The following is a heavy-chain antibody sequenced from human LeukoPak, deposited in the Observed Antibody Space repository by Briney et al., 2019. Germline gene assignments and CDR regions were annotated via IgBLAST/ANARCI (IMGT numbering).Heavy chain of an antibody. J-gene: IGHJ5*02. Sequence: SETLSLTCTVSGGSISSYYWSWIRQPAGKGLEWIGRIYTSGSTNYNPSLKSRVTMSVDTSKNQFSLKLSSVTAADTAVYYCARVETQDYDFWSGYGNWFDPWGQGTLVTVSS. V-gene: IGHV4-4*07. CDR2: IYTSGST. CDR1: GGSISSYY. D-gene: IGHD3-3*01. CDR3: ARVETQDYDFWSGYGNWFDP.